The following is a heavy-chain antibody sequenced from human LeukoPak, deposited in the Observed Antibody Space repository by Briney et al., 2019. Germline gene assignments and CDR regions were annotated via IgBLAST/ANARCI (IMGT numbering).Heavy chain of an antibody. D-gene: IGHD3-10*01. CDR2: INPNSGGT. J-gene: IGHJ4*02. CDR3: ARDHDYGSGSYPDY. Sequence: ASVKVSCKASGYTFTDYYMHWVRQAPGQGLEWMGWINPNSGGTNYAQKFQGRVTMTRDTSISTAYMELSRLRSDDTAVYYCARDHDYGSGSYPDYWGQGTLVTVSS. CDR1: GYTFTDYY. V-gene: IGHV1-2*02.